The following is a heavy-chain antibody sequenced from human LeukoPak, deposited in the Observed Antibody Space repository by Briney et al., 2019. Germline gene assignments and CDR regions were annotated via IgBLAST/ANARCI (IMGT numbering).Heavy chain of an antibody. CDR1: GGSISSGSYY. CDR3: ARAPPSLGYYDSSGYYYFDF. V-gene: IGHV4-61*02. Sequence: PSETLSLTCTVSGGSISSGSYYWSWIRQPAGKGLEWIGRIYTSGSTNYNPSLKSRVTISVDTSKNQFSLKLSSVTAADTAVYYCARAPPSLGYYDSSGYYYFDFWGQGTLVTVSP. CDR2: IYTSGST. J-gene: IGHJ4*02. D-gene: IGHD3-22*01.